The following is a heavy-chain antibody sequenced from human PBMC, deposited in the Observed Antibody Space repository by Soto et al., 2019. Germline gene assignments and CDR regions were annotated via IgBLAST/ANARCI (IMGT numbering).Heavy chain of an antibody. CDR3: ARSQDSSGYWNNCFDP. Sequence: QVQLVQSGTEVKKPGSSVKVSCKASGGTFSTYTMTWVRQAPGQGLEWMGGIIPLFGTANYAQKFQGRVTITAGESTSTVYRELSSLRSEDTAVYYCARSQDSSGYWNNCFDPWGQGTLVTVSS. CDR2: IIPLFGTA. J-gene: IGHJ5*02. V-gene: IGHV1-69*01. CDR1: GGTFSTYT. D-gene: IGHD3-22*01.